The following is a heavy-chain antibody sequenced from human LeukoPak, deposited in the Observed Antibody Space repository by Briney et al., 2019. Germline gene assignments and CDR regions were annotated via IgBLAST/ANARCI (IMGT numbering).Heavy chain of an antibody. V-gene: IGHV4-4*07. D-gene: IGHD1-1*01. CDR2: MFYSGNT. Sequence: KSSETLSLTCTVSGASITSYHWSWIRQPAGKGLEWIGRMFYSGNTDYNPSLKSRLTMSIDTSKNQFSLKLTSVTAADTAVYYCARVNWNGLVDYWGQGTLVTVSS. CDR1: GASITSYH. J-gene: IGHJ4*02. CDR3: ARVNWNGLVDY.